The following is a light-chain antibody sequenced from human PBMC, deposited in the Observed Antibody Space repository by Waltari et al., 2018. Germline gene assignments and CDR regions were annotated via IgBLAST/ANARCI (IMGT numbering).Light chain of an antibody. Sequence: AIQMTQSPSSLSASVGDRVTITCRASQGIRNDLAWFQQKPGRAPKVLIYDASNLPSGVPSRFSGSGSGTDFTRTISSLQPEDFATYYCLQDHSYPWTFGQGTKVEIK. CDR3: LQDHSYPWT. CDR2: DAS. J-gene: IGKJ1*01. V-gene: IGKV1-6*02. CDR1: QGIRND.